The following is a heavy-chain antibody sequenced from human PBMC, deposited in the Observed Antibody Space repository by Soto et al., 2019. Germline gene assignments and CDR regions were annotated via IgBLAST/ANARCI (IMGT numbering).Heavy chain of an antibody. D-gene: IGHD7-27*01. J-gene: IGHJ4*02. CDR1: GGSISSYY. CDR2: IYASGST. CDR3: ARGPSGDKVDY. V-gene: IGHV4-4*09. Sequence: PSETLSLTCTVSGGSISSYYWSWIRQPPGRGLEWIGHIYASGSTYNNPSLQSRITISVDTSKTQFSLKLNSVSAADTAVYYCARGPSGDKVDYWGQGILVTVSS.